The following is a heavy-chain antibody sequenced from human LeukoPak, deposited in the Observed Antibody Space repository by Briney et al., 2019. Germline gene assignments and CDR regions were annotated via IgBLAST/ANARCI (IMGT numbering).Heavy chain of an antibody. CDR1: GYTFTSYY. CDR2: INPSGGST. CDR3: AREGFPPKISDLSGLGPYYYYGMDV. D-gene: IGHD3-9*01. V-gene: IGHV1-46*01. J-gene: IGHJ6*02. Sequence: ASVKVSCKASGYTFTSYYMHWVRQAPGQGLEWMGIINPSGGSTSYTQKFQGGVTMTRDTSTSTVYMELSSLRSEDTAVYYCAREGFPPKISDLSGLGPYYYYGMDVWGQGTTVTVSS.